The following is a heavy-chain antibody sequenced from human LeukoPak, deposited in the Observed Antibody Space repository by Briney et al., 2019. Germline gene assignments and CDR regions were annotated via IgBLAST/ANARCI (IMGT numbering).Heavy chain of an antibody. CDR3: ARGPLSIAAVGALDY. CDR1: GGSFSGYY. J-gene: IGHJ4*02. V-gene: IGHV4-34*01. Sequence: PSETLSLTCAVYGGSFSGYYWSWIRQPPGKGLEWIGEINHSGSTNYNPSLKSRVTISVDKSKNQFSLKLSSVTAADTAVYYCARGPLSIAAVGALDYWGQGTLVTVSS. CDR2: INHSGST. D-gene: IGHD6-13*01.